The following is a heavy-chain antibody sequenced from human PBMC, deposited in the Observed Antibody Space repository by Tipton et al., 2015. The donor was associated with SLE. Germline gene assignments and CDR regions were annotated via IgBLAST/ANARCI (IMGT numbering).Heavy chain of an antibody. CDR2: IYYSGST. V-gene: IGHV4-59*11. CDR1: GGSISSHY. CDR3: ASRPVVTGEGAGDY. D-gene: IGHD2-21*02. Sequence: TLSLTCTVSGGSISSHYWSWIRQPPGKGLEWIGYIYYSGSTNYNPPPKSRVTISVDTSKNQFSLKLSSVTAADTAVYYCASRPVVTGEGAGDYWGQGTLVSVSS. J-gene: IGHJ4*02.